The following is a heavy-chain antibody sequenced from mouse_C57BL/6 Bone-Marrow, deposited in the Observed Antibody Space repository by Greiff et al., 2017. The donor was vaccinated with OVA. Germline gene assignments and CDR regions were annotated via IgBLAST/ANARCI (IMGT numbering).Heavy chain of an antibody. J-gene: IGHJ4*01. Sequence: QVQLQQSGTELVKPGASVKLSCKASGYTFTSYWMHWVKQRPGQGLEWIGNINPSNGGTNYNEKFKSKATLTVDKSSSTAYMQLSSMTSEDSAVYYCARLAGTEAMDYWGQGTSVTVSS. D-gene: IGHD4-1*01. V-gene: IGHV1-53*01. CDR2: INPSNGGT. CDR3: ARLAGTEAMDY. CDR1: GYTFTSYW.